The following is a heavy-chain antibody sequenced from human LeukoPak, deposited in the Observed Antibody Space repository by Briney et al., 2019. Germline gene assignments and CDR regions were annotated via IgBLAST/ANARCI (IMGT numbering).Heavy chain of an antibody. J-gene: IGHJ1*01. CDR1: GYSISNGYY. V-gene: IGHV4-38-2*02. CDR2: VYHGGNT. Sequence: SETLSLTCTVSGYSISNGYYWGWIRQPPGKGLEFIGSVYHGGNTYYKSSLKRRVTISLDTSKNQFSLRLSSVTAADTAVYYCARSYSGSFLYWGQGSLVTVSS. D-gene: IGHD1-26*01. CDR3: ARSYSGSFLY.